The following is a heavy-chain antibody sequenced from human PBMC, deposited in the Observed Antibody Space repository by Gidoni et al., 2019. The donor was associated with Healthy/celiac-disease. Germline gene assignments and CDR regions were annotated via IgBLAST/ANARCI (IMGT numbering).Heavy chain of an antibody. V-gene: IGHV4-34*01. CDR1: GGSFSVYY. CDR3: ARGRGRYCSGGSCRFDP. Sequence: QVQLQQWGAGLLKPSETLSLTCAVYGGSFSVYYWSWIRQPPGKGLEWIGEINHSGSTNYNPSLKSRVTISVDTSKNQFSLKLSSVTAADTAVYYCARGRGRYCSGGSCRFDPWGQGTLVTVSS. J-gene: IGHJ5*02. CDR2: INHSGST. D-gene: IGHD2-15*01.